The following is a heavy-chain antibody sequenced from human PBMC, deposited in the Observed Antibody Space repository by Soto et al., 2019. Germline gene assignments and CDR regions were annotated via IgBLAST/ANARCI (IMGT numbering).Heavy chain of an antibody. CDR1: GGTFNSHT. J-gene: IGHJ6*02. V-gene: IGHV1-69*08. Sequence: QVQLVQSGAELKKPGSSVKVSCEASGGTFNSHTIIAWVRQAPGQGPEWMGRIIPTLDIVDYAQKLQDRVTITADRPTNTAFMELRNLVSEDTAVYYCARDERGSNYVSDYGLDGWGQGTMVTVS. D-gene: IGHD3-10*02. CDR3: ARDERGSNYVSDYGLDG. CDR2: IIPTLDIV.